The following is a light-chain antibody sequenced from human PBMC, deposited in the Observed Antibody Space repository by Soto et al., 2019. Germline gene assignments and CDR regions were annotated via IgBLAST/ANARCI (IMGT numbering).Light chain of an antibody. J-gene: IGKJ1*01. CDR2: GAS. Sequence: EVVMTQSPATLSVSPGERATLSCGASQRVSSNLAWYQQKPGQALRPLNDGASTRATGVPARFRGSGSGTAVTLTISSLQSEDSEVYYCQQYDHWYRTFGQGTKVEIK. V-gene: IGKV3-15*01. CDR3: QQYDHWYRT. CDR1: QRVSSN.